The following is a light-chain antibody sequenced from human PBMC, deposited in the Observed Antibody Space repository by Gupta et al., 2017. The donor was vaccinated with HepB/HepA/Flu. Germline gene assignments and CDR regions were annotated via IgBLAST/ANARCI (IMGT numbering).Light chain of an antibody. J-gene: IGKJ2*01. Sequence: DIQMTQSPSTLSASVGDRVTITCRASQSISTWLAWYQQKPGKAPKLLIYKASSLDSGVPSRFSGSGSGTEFTRTISSLQPDDSAAYYCQQYNRDSAYTFGQGTKLEIK. V-gene: IGKV1-5*03. CDR2: KAS. CDR1: QSISTW. CDR3: QQYNRDSAYT.